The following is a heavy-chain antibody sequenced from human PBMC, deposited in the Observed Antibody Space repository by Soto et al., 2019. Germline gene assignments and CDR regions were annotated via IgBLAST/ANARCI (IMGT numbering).Heavy chain of an antibody. V-gene: IGHV3-23*01. CDR1: GFTFSNYA. J-gene: IGHJ4*02. CDR3: AKGRRDDVLTGFYLTYFDY. D-gene: IGHD3-9*01. CDR2: ISGSGDRT. Sequence: EVQLLESGGGLVQPGGSLRLSCAASGFTFSNYAMSWVRQAPGKGLKWVSSISGSGDRTFSADSLKGRFAISRDNSRNMLFLQISSLRADDTAVYYCAKGRRDDVLTGFYLTYFDYWGRGTQVTVPS.